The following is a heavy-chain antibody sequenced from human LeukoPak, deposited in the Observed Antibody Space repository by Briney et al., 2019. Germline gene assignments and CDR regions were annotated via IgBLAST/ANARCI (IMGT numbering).Heavy chain of an antibody. V-gene: IGHV3-53*01. J-gene: IGHJ6*04. Sequence: GGAPRLSCAAPGVTVRRNYMSWGRPAPGKGVGGGSVIYSGGSTYYADSVKGRFTISRDNSKNTLYLQMNSLRAEDTAVYYCARAPADGGDYYGMDVWGKGTTVTVSS. D-gene: IGHD5-24*01. CDR2: IYSGGST. CDR3: ARAPADGGDYYGMDV. CDR1: GVTVRRNY.